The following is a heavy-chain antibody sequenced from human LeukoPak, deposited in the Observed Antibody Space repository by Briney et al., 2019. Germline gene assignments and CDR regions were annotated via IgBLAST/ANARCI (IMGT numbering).Heavy chain of an antibody. Sequence: SQTLSLTCTVSGDSISSGDYYWSWIRQPAGKGLEWTGRISSSGSTNYNPSLKSRVTISVDTSKNQFSLKLSSVTAADTAVYFCARGPYSYDSSGAFDIWGQGTMVTVSS. V-gene: IGHV4-61*02. J-gene: IGHJ3*02. D-gene: IGHD3-22*01. CDR3: ARGPYSYDSSGAFDI. CDR2: ISSSGST. CDR1: GDSISSGDYY.